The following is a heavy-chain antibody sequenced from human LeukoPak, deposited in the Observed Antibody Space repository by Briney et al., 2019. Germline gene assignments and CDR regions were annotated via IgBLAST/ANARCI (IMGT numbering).Heavy chain of an antibody. Sequence: SETLSLTCTVSGGSISSYYWSWIRQPPGKGLEWIGYIYYSGSTYYNPSLKSRVTISVDTSKNQFSLKLSSVTAADTAVYYCARHARFGELWAGDAFDIWGQGTMVTVSS. CDR2: IYYSGST. D-gene: IGHD3-10*01. CDR3: ARHARFGELWAGDAFDI. V-gene: IGHV4-59*04. J-gene: IGHJ3*02. CDR1: GGSISSYY.